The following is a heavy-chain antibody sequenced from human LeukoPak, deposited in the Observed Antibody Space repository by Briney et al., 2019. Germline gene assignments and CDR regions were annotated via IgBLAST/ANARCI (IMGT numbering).Heavy chain of an antibody. CDR3: ARDTRYCSSTSCYSYYYYMDV. J-gene: IGHJ6*03. D-gene: IGHD2-2*01. CDR2: INPNSGGT. Sequence: GASVKVSCKASGYTFTGYYMHWVRQAPGQGLEWMGWINPNSGGTNYAQKFQGRVTMTRDTSISTAYMELSRLRSDDTVVYYCARDTRYCSSTSCYSYYYYMDVWGKGTTVTVSS. V-gene: IGHV1-2*02. CDR1: GYTFTGYY.